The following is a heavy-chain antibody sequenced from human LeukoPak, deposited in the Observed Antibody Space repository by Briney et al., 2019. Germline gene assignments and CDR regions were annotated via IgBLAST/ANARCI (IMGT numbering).Heavy chain of an antibody. D-gene: IGHD3-16*01. CDR1: GYNFANYW. V-gene: IGHV5-51*01. Sequence: GESLKISCKGSGYNFANYWIGWVRQMPGKGLEWMGIVYPGDSDTKYSPSFQGQVTISADKSISTAYLQWSSLKASDTAMYYCARLQVGESGSYGDYWGQGTLVTVSS. CDR2: VYPGDSDT. CDR3: ARLQVGESGSYGDY. J-gene: IGHJ4*02.